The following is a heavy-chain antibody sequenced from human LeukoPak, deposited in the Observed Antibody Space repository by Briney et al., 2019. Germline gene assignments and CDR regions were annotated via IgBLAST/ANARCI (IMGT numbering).Heavy chain of an antibody. CDR1: GFTFSSYG. D-gene: IGHD2-2*01. Sequence: GGSLRLSCAASGFTFSSYGMHWVRQAPGKGLEWVAFIRYDGSNNYYADSGKGRFTISRDNSKNTLYLQMNSLRAEDTAVYYCAKAPEYCRSTSSYPDPCGQGSPVTVSS. CDR2: IRYDGSNN. CDR3: AKAPEYCRSTSSYPDP. V-gene: IGHV3-30*02. J-gene: IGHJ5*02.